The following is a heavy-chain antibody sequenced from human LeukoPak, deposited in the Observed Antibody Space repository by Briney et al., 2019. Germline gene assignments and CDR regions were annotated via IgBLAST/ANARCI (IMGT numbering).Heavy chain of an antibody. J-gene: IGHJ4*02. D-gene: IGHD3-22*01. CDR3: ARGIDYYDSSGYHPLYYFDY. CDR1: GGTFSSYA. V-gene: IGHV1-69*13. Sequence: SVKVSCKAPGGTFSSYAISWVRQAPGQGLEWMGGIIPIFGTANYAQKFQGRVTITADESTSTAYMELSSLRSEDTAVYYCARGIDYYDSSGYHPLYYFDYWGQGTLVTVSS. CDR2: IIPIFGTA.